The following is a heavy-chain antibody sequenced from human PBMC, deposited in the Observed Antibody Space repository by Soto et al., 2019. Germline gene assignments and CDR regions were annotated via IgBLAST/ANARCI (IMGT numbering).Heavy chain of an antibody. J-gene: IGHJ6*01. V-gene: IGHV1-69*06. D-gene: IGHD6-6*01. CDR2: IIPIFGTA. CDR1: GGTFSSYA. CDR3: ARPVSSSSSRPSDYYYGMDV. Sequence: SVKVSCKASGGTFSSYAISWLRQAPGQGLEWMGGIIPIFGTANYAQKFQGRVTITADKSTSTAYMELSSLRSEDTAVYYCARPVSSSSSRPSDYYYGMDVWGQGTTVAVSS.